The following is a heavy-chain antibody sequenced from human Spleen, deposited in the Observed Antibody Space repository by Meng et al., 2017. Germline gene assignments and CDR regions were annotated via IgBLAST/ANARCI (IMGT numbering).Heavy chain of an antibody. CDR2: ISGNGGST. CDR1: GFTLRNYA. V-gene: IGHV3-23*01. J-gene: IGHJ4*02. Sequence: GESLKTSCAASGFTLRNYAMSWVRPAPKKGPEWVSAISGNGGSTFYADSVKGRFTISRDNSKNTLSLQMNSLRAEDTAVYYCAKEAQLGAAIDYWGQGTLVTVSS. CDR3: AKEAQLGAAIDY. D-gene: IGHD1-26*01.